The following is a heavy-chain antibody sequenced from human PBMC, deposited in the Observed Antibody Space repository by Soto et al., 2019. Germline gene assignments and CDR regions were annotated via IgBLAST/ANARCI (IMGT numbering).Heavy chain of an antibody. CDR3: ARGSYYYDSSDP. Sequence: GGSLRLSCAASGFTVSSNYMSWVRQAPGKGLEWVSVIYSGGSTYYADSVKGRFTISRDNSKNTLYLQMNSLGAEDTAVYYCARGSYYYDSSDPWGQGTLVTVSS. CDR1: GFTVSSNY. V-gene: IGHV3-53*01. D-gene: IGHD3-22*01. J-gene: IGHJ5*02. CDR2: IYSGGST.